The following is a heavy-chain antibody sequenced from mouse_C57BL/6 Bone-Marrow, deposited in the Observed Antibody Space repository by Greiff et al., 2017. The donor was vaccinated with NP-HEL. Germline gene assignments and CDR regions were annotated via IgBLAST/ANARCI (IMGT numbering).Heavy chain of an antibody. CDR1: GYTFTDYY. V-gene: IGHV1-26*01. J-gene: IGHJ3*01. CDR3: AQGRDAWFAY. Sequence: EVQLQQSGPELVKPGASVKISCKASGYTFTDYYMNWVKQSHGKSLEWIGDINPNNGGTSYNQKFKGKATLTVDKSSSTAYMELRSLTSEDSAVYYCAQGRDAWFAYWGQGTLVTVSA. D-gene: IGHD3-3*01. CDR2: INPNNGGT.